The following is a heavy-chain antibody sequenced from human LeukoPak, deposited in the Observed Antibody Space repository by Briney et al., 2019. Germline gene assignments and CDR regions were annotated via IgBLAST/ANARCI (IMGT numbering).Heavy chain of an antibody. J-gene: IGHJ5*02. CDR1: GYSISSGYY. CDR3: ARGRLSYYDFWSGRYNWFDP. CDR2: IYHSGST. D-gene: IGHD3-3*01. Sequence: SETLSLTCAVSGYSISSGYYWGWIRQPPGKGLEWIGSIYHSGSTYYNPSLKSRVTISVDTSKNQFSLKLSSVTAADTAVYYCARGRLSYYDFWSGRYNWFDPWGQGTLVTVSS. V-gene: IGHV4-38-2*01.